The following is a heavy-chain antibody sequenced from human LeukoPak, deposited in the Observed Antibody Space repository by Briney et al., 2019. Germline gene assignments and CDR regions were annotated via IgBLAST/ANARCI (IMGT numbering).Heavy chain of an antibody. J-gene: IGHJ4*02. D-gene: IGHD1-14*01. V-gene: IGHV3-23*01. CDR2: ISGSGGST. CDR1: GFTFSNAW. CDR3: AKDKFPNKKPWDY. Sequence: GGSLRLSCAASGFTFSNAWMSWVRQAPGKGLEWVSAISGSGGSTYYADSVKGRFTISRDNSKNTLYLQMNSLRAEDTAVYYCAKDKFPNKKPWDYWGQGTLVTVSS.